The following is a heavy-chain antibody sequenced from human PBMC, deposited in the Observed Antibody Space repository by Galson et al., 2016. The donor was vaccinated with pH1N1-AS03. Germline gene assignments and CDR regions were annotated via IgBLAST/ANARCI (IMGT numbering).Heavy chain of an antibody. D-gene: IGHD3/OR15-3a*01. CDR2: ISWNSNKI. V-gene: IGHV3-9*01. Sequence: SLRLSCAASGFTFRNYAMSWVRQAPGKGLEWVSSISWNSNKIDYADSVKGRFTISRDSAKNSLNLQMSSLRAEDTALYYCIKGGAASADFFDIWGQGTMVTVSS. CDR1: GFTFRNYA. CDR3: IKGGAASADFFDI. J-gene: IGHJ3*02.